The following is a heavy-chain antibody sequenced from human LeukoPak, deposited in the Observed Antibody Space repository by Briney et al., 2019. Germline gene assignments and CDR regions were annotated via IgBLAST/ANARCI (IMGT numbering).Heavy chain of an antibody. CDR3: ARDSIPHGELYYYGMDV. J-gene: IGHJ6*02. CDR2: INAGNGNT. D-gene: IGHD4-17*01. V-gene: IGHV1-3*01. CDR1: GYTFTSYA. Sequence: ASVKVSCKASGYTFTSYAMHWVRQAPGQRLEWMGWINAGNGNTKYSQKFQGRVTITADESTSTAYMELSSLRSEDTAVYYCARDSIPHGELYYYGMDVWGQGTTVTVSS.